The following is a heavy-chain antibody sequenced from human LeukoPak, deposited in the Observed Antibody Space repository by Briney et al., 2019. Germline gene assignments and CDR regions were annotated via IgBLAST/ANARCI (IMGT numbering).Heavy chain of an antibody. V-gene: IGHV4-4*07. CDR3: ARVVPSLLVDY. J-gene: IGHJ4*02. CDR1: GGSISSYY. CDR2: IYTSGST. Sequence: SETLSLTCTVSGGSISSYYWSWIRQPAGKGLGWIGRIYTSGSTNYNPSLKSRVTMSVDTSKNQFSLKLSSVTAADTAVYYCARVVPSLLVDYWAQGTLVTVSS. D-gene: IGHD6-6*01.